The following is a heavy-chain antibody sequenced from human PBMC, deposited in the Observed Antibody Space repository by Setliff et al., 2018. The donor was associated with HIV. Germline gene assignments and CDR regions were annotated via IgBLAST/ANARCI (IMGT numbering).Heavy chain of an antibody. D-gene: IGHD6-13*01. CDR3: AKDHATSSWFTALLDY. CDR1: GFTFRSYE. Sequence: GGSLRLSCAASGFTFRSYEMNWVRQAPGKGLEWVSYISSSDNTIHYADSVRGRFTISRDNAKNSLYLQMNSLRAEDTAVYYCAKDHATSSWFTALLDYWGQGALVTVSS. J-gene: IGHJ4*02. CDR2: ISSSDNTI. V-gene: IGHV3-48*03.